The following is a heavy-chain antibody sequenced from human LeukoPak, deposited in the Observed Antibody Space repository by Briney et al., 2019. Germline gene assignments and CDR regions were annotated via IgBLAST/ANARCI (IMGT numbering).Heavy chain of an antibody. D-gene: IGHD3-22*01. CDR2: IYTSGST. CDR3: ARDSSGYYSDY. V-gene: IGHV4-4*07. Sequence: SETLSLTCTLSVGSISSYYWSWLRQPAGKGLEWIGRIYTSGSTNYNPSLKRRVTLSVHKSKNQFSLNLTSVTAADTAVYYCARDSSGYYSDYWGQGTLVTVSS. CDR1: VGSISSYY. J-gene: IGHJ4*02.